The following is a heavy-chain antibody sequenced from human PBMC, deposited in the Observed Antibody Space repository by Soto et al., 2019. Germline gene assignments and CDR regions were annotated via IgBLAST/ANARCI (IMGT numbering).Heavy chain of an antibody. CDR2: IYYSGST. V-gene: IGHV4-59*08. J-gene: IGHJ4*02. D-gene: IGHD2-15*01. CDR1: GGSISNYY. CDR3: ARHRPYSSPFYFDS. Sequence: PSETLSLTCTVSGGSISNYYWSWIRQPPAKGLEWIGYIYYSGSTNYNPSLKSRVTISVDSSKNQFSLRLSSVSAAVSSVYYCARHRPYSSPFYFDSWGQGTLVTVSS.